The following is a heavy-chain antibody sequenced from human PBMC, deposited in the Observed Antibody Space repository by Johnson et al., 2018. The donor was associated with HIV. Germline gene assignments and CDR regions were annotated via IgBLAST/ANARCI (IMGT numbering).Heavy chain of an antibody. CDR1: GFTFSSYA. D-gene: IGHD3-10*01. CDR2: ISWNSGST. CDR3: ARDKGRGAFDI. Sequence: QVQLVESGGGVVQPGRSLRLSCAASGFTFSSYAMHWVRQAPGKGLEWVSGISWNSGSTYYADSVKGRFTISRDNSKNTVSLQMNSLRAEDTAVYYCARDKGRGAFDIWGQGTMVTVYS. V-gene: IGHV3-64*04. J-gene: IGHJ3*02.